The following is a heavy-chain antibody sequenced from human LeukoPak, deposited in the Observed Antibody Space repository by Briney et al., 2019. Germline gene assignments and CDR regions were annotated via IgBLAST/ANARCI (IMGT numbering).Heavy chain of an antibody. CDR1: GGSISSSSYY. Sequence: SETLSLTCTVSGGSISSSSYYWGWIRQPPGKGLEWIGSIYYSGSTYYNPSLKSRVTISVDTSKNQFSLKLSSVTAADTAVYYCARERRILSYFDYWGQGTLVTVSS. CDR2: IYYSGST. V-gene: IGHV4-39*07. J-gene: IGHJ4*02. D-gene: IGHD3-3*01. CDR3: ARERRILSYFDY.